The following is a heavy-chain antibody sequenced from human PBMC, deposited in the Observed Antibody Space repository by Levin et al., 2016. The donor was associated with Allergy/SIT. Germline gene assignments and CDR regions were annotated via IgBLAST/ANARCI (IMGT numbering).Heavy chain of an antibody. CDR2: ITTGSTYI. CDR1: GFTFSAYT. CDR3: ARLAVGATRPYWFDP. V-gene: IGHV3-21*01. J-gene: IGHJ5*02. Sequence: GESLKISCAASGFTFSAYTMNWVRQAPGKGLEWVSSITTGSTYIYYADSVKGRFTISRDNAKNSLFLQMNSLRAEDTAVYYCARLAVGATRPYWFDPWGQGTLVTVSS. D-gene: IGHD1-26*01.